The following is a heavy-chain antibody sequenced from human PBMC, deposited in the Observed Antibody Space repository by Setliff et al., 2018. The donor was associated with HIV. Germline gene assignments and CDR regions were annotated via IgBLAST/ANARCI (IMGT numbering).Heavy chain of an antibody. CDR3: ARRIYGNNPYFDY. V-gene: IGHV4-38-2*01. CDR2: IYHNGIT. CDR1: GYSISSGYY. J-gene: IGHJ4*02. D-gene: IGHD4-17*01. Sequence: SETLSLTCVVSGYSISSGYYWGWIRQPPGKGLEWIGSIYHNGITYYNPSLKSRVTISVDTTQNQFSLKLNSVTAADTAVYYCARRIYGNNPYFDYWSQGNLGTVSS.